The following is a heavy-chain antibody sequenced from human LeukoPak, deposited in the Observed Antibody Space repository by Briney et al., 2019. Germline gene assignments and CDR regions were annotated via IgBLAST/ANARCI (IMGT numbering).Heavy chain of an antibody. J-gene: IGHJ3*02. Sequence: GASVKVSCKASGYTFTSYDINWVRQATGQGLEWMGWMNPNSGNTGYAQKFLGRVTITRNTSISTAYMELSSLRSEDTAVYYCARLGRLQLDAFDIWGQGTMVTVSS. CDR1: GYTFTSYD. D-gene: IGHD5-18*01. CDR3: ARLGRLQLDAFDI. V-gene: IGHV1-8*03. CDR2: MNPNSGNT.